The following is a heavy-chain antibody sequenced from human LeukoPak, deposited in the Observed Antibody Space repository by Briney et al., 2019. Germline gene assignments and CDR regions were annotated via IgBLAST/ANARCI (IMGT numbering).Heavy chain of an antibody. V-gene: IGHV3-23*01. D-gene: IGHD5-12*01. J-gene: IGHJ4*02. CDR3: AKSRQGGAYDSLDY. Sequence: GGSLRLSCAASRFTFRSYAMSWVRQAPGKGLEWVSTISSSADSTHYADSVKGRLSISRDNSKNTLYLQMNSLRAEDTAVYYCAKSRQGGAYDSLDYWGQGTLVTVSS. CDR2: ISSSADST. CDR1: RFTFRSYA.